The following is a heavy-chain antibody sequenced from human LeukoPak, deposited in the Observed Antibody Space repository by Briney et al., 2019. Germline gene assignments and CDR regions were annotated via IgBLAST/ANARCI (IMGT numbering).Heavy chain of an antibody. CDR1: GGSISSYY. CDR3: ARASDFWSDEYFQH. J-gene: IGHJ1*01. D-gene: IGHD3-3*01. Sequence: SETLSLTCTVSGGSISSYYWSWIRQPAGKGLEWIGRIYTSGSTNYNPSLKSRVTMSVDTSKNQFSLKLSSVTAADTAVYYCARASDFWSDEYFQHWGQGTLVTVSS. CDR2: IYTSGST. V-gene: IGHV4-4*07.